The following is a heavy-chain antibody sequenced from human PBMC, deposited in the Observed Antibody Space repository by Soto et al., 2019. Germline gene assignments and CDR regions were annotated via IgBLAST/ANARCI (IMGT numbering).Heavy chain of an antibody. CDR2: ISGGTGTT. CDR1: GFMFNHYA. V-gene: IGHV3-23*01. J-gene: IGHJ4*02. CDR3: AKVIVLGASTLEY. D-gene: IGHD6-6*01. Sequence: EQVLESGGGLVQPGGSLRLSCEASGFMFNHYAMAWVRQTPGKGLEWVSVISGGTGTTYYADSVKGRFTISRDNSKNTVYLQMNSLRVEDSALYSCAKVIVLGASTLEYWGPGTRVTVSS.